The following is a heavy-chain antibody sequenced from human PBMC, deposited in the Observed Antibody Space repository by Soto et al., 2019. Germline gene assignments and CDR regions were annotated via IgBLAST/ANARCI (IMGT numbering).Heavy chain of an antibody. Sequence: GGSLRLSCAASGFRFSLYGMQWVRQAPGKGLEWVAVIWYDGSNKYYADSVKGRFTISRDNSKNTLYLQMNSLRAEDTALYYCARSPYTTGYHYGMDVWGQVTTGTFSS. CDR3: ARSPYTTGYHYGMDV. D-gene: IGHD3-16*02. CDR1: GFRFSLYG. V-gene: IGHV3-33*01. CDR2: IWYDGSNK. J-gene: IGHJ6*02.